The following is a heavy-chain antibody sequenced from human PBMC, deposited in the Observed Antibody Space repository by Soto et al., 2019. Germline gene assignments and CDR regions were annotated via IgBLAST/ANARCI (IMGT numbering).Heavy chain of an antibody. V-gene: IGHV1-58*01. Sequence: QMQLVQSGPEVKKTGTSVKVSCKASGFTFTRSVVQWVRQARGQRLEWIGWIVVGSDNTKYAQEFQERVTITRDMSTSTADREMSSLRSEDTAVYYCAAAYFGDYRRAFEIWGQGTMVTVSS. CDR2: IVVGSDNT. J-gene: IGHJ3*02. D-gene: IGHD4-17*01. CDR1: GFTFTRSV. CDR3: AAAYFGDYRRAFEI.